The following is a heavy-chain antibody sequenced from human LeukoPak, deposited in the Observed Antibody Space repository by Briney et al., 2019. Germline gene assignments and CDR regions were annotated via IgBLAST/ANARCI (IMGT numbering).Heavy chain of an antibody. Sequence: ASVKVSCKASGGTFSSYAISWVRQAPGQGLEWMGRIIPILGIANYAQKFQGRVTITADKSTSTAYMELSSLRSEDTAVYYCASSRVLVRGLLWFGESAPWGQGTLVTVSS. D-gene: IGHD3-10*01. J-gene: IGHJ5*02. CDR1: GGTFSSYA. V-gene: IGHV1-69*04. CDR3: ASSRVLVRGLLWFGESAP. CDR2: IIPILGIA.